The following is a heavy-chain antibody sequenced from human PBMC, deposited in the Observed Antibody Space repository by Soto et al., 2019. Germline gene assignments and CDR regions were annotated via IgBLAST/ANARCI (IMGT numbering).Heavy chain of an antibody. CDR2: IAVGSGDT. D-gene: IGHD3-22*01. CDR3: AATSPDHNDRSGFWGYFDY. CDR1: GFTFTSSA. J-gene: IGHJ4*02. V-gene: IGHV1-58*01. Sequence: AAVKVSCKASGFTFTSSAVQWLRQARGQRLEWIGWIAVGSGDTRYAQKFQERVTIIWDVSTSTSYMELSSLRSDDTAVYYCAATSPDHNDRSGFWGYFDYWGQGDLVTVSS.